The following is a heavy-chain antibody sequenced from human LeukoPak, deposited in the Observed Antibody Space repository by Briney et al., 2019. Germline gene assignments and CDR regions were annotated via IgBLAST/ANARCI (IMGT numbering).Heavy chain of an antibody. CDR3: AKDLFKGGSWYIGPDYYYYGMDV. V-gene: IGHV3-23*01. J-gene: IGHJ6*02. CDR2: ISGSGGST. D-gene: IGHD6-13*01. CDR1: GFTFSSYA. Sequence: GGSLRLSCAASGFTFSSYAMSWVRQAPGKGLEWVSAISGSGGSTYYADSVKGRFTISRDNSKNTQYLQMNSLRAEDTAVYYCAKDLFKGGSWYIGPDYYYYGMDVWGQGTTVAVSS.